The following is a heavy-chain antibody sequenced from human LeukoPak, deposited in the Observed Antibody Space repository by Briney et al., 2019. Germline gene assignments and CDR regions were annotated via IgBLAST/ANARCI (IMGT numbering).Heavy chain of an antibody. J-gene: IGHJ4*02. Sequence: GGSLRLSCAASGFTFSSYIMNWVRQAPGKGLEWLSYISNSGSTIYYADSVKGRFSISRDNAKNSLWLQMGSLRAEDTAVYYRARGRGSCSGGTCYVDFWGQGTLVTVSS. V-gene: IGHV3-48*01. CDR2: ISNSGSTI. D-gene: IGHD2-15*01. CDR1: GFTFSSYI. CDR3: ARGRGSCSGGTCYVDF.